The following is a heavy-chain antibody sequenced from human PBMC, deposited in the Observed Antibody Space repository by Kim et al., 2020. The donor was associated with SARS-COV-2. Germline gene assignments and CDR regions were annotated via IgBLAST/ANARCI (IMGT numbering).Heavy chain of an antibody. CDR1: GFTFTNYF. D-gene: IGHD6-19*01. CDR2: INPSGVFT. J-gene: IGHJ4*02. V-gene: IGHV1-46*01. CDR3: AREAALIAVPKKNFDY. Sequence: ASVKVSCKASGFTFTNYFMHWVRQAPGQGLEWMGTINPSGVFTLFTQKYQGRVIITKDTSTRTVYMEVSSLRSEDTAVYYCAREAALIAVPKKNFDYWGQGTLVTVSS.